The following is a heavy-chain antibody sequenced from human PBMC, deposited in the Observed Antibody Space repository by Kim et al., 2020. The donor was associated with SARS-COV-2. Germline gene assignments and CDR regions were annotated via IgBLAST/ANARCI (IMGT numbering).Heavy chain of an antibody. CDR2: IRDSDT. CDR1: GFTFSTYS. CDR3: VRDHHYALDY. D-gene: IGHD2-2*01. Sequence: GGSLRLSCAASGFTFSTYSMNWVRQAPGKGLEWISYIRDSDTYYADSVKGRFTISRDNAKNSLYLQMNSLRDEDTALYFCVRDHHYALDYWGQGTLVTVSS. J-gene: IGHJ4*02. V-gene: IGHV3-48*02.